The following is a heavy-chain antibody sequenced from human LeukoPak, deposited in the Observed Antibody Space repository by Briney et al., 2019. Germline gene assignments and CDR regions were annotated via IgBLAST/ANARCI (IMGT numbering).Heavy chain of an antibody. CDR1: GFTFSSYA. J-gene: IGHJ4*02. V-gene: IGHV3-30-3*01. Sequence: GGSLRLSCAASGFTFSSYAMHWVRQAPGKGLEWVAVISYDGSNKYYADSVKGRFTISRDNSKNTLYLQMNSLRAEDTAVYCCARDPSHYYDSSGYYPYWGQGTLVTVSS. D-gene: IGHD3-22*01. CDR3: ARDPSHYYDSSGYYPY. CDR2: ISYDGSNK.